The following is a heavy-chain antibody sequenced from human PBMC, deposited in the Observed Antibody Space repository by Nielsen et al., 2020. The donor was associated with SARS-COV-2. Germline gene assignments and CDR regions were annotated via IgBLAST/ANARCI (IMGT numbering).Heavy chain of an antibody. J-gene: IGHJ4*02. D-gene: IGHD5-18*01. CDR3: AQGNRYGYGVGDY. CDR1: GFTFSSYA. Sequence: GESLKISCVASGFTFSSYAMTWVRQPPGKGLEWVSSLSGSGASTYYADSVKGRFTISRDNSKNTLYLQMNSLRAEDTAMYYCAQGNRYGYGVGDYWGQGTLVTVSS. V-gene: IGHV3-23*01. CDR2: LSGSGAST.